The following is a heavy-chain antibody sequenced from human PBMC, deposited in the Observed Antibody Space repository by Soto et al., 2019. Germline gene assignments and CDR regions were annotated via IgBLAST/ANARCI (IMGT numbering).Heavy chain of an antibody. CDR3: ARVGYCSGGSCYYWFDP. D-gene: IGHD2-15*01. J-gene: IGHJ5*02. CDR1: GYTFTSYD. CDR2: INASNGNT. Sequence: ASVKVSCKASGYTFTSYDMHWVRQAPGQRLEWMGRINASNGNTKYSQKFQGRVTITRGTSASTAYMELSSLRSEDTAVYYCARVGYCSGGSCYYWFDPWGQGTLVTVPS. V-gene: IGHV1-3*01.